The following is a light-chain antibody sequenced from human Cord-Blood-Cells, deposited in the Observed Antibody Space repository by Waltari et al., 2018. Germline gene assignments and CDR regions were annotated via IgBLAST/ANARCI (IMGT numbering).Light chain of an antibody. CDR2: KSS. Sequence: DIQMPQSPSTLSPSVGDRVTITCRASQSISSWLAWYQQKPGKAPKLLIYKSSSLESGVPSRFSGSGSETEFTLTISSLQPDDFATYYCQQYNSYWTFGQGTKVEIK. CDR1: QSISSW. J-gene: IGKJ1*01. CDR3: QQYNSYWT. V-gene: IGKV1-5*03.